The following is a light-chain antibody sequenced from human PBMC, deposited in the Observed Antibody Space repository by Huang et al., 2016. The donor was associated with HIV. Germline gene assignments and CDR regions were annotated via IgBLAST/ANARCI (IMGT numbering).Light chain of an antibody. CDR1: QRIDRY. Sequence: DIQLTQSPSSLSASVGDRITITCRASQRIDRYLNWFQQKPGKAPERLIYSASTLQSGVPSRLSGDGSGAEFTLTINSLQPEDFATYYCQQSYSTITFGQGTRLDIK. CDR3: QQSYSTIT. V-gene: IGKV1-39*01. J-gene: IGKJ5*01. CDR2: SAS.